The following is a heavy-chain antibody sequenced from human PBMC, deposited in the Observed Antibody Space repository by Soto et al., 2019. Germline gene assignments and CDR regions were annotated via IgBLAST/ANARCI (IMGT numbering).Heavy chain of an antibody. CDR3: AKLPVAASSTFEY. CDR1: GFTFSSYA. Sequence: GGSLRLSCAASGFTFSSYAMTWVRQAPGKGLEWISSIRSSGDNTYYADSVKGRFTISRDNSKSTLYLQINSLRAEDTAIYFCAKLPVAASSTFEYWGQGVLVTVSS. J-gene: IGHJ4*02. D-gene: IGHD2-21*02. CDR2: IRSSGDNT. V-gene: IGHV3-23*01.